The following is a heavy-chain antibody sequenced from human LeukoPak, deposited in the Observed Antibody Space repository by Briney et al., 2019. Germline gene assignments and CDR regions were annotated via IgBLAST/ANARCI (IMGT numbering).Heavy chain of an antibody. D-gene: IGHD4-17*01. CDR1: GGSISSYY. Sequence: SETLSLTCTVSGGSISSYYWSWIRQPPGKGLEWIGYIYYSGSTNYNPSLKSRVTISVDTSKNQFSLKLSSVTAADTAVYYCARAMTTVTTGHNWFDPWGQGTLVTVSS. J-gene: IGHJ5*02. CDR2: IYYSGST. CDR3: ARAMTTVTTGHNWFDP. V-gene: IGHV4-59*01.